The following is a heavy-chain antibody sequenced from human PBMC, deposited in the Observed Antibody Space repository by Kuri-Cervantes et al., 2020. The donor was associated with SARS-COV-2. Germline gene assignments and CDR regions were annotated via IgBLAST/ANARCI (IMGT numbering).Heavy chain of an antibody. D-gene: IGHD3-22*01. CDR3: ARSTPSRRLVVISQGGAFDI. CDR1: GYTFTGYY. V-gene: IGHV1-2*04. CDR2: INPNSGGT. Sequence: ASVKVSCKASGYTFTGYYMHWVRQAPGQGLEWMGWINPNSGGTNYAQKFQGWVTMTRDTSISTVYMELSRLRSGDTAVYYCARSTPSRRLVVISQGGAFDIWGQGTMVTVSS. J-gene: IGHJ3*02.